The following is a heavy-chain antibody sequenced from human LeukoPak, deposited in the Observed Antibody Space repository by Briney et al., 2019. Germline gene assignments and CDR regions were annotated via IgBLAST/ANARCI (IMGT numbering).Heavy chain of an antibody. CDR3: AGALLRYCSSTSCYWFDP. J-gene: IGHJ5*02. Sequence: SVKVSCKASGYTFTSYGISWVRQAPGQGLEWMGGIIPIFGTANYAQKFQGRVTITADESTSTAYMELSSLRSEDTAVYYCAGALLRYCSSTSCYWFDPWGQGTLVTVSS. CDR2: IIPIFGTA. D-gene: IGHD2-2*01. CDR1: GYTFTSYG. V-gene: IGHV1-69*13.